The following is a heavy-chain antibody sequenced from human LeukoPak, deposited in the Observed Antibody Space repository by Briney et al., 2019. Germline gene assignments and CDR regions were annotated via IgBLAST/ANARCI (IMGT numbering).Heavy chain of an antibody. CDR2: ITGSGSGYNT. Sequence: PGGSLRLSCAASGFTFSGYSMIWVRQAPGKGLEWVSEITGSGSGYNTYYPDSVKGRFTVSRDNSKNTLFLQMTSLRAEDTAIYYCARGIDGACDYWGQGILVTVSS. CDR3: ARGIDGACDY. V-gene: IGHV3-23*01. D-gene: IGHD3-10*01. CDR1: GFTFSGYS. J-gene: IGHJ4*02.